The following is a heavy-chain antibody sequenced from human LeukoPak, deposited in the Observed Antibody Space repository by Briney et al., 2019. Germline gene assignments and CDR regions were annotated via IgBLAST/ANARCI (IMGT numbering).Heavy chain of an antibody. J-gene: IGHJ3*02. CDR1: GGSISSGGYY. Sequence: SETLSLTCTVSGGSISSGGYYWSWIRQPPGKGLEWIGEINHSGSTNYNPSLKSRVTISVDTSKNQFSLKLSSVTAADTAVYYCARSARIAVAARGAFDIWGQGTMVTVSS. CDR3: ARSARIAVAARGAFDI. CDR2: INHSGST. V-gene: IGHV4-61*08. D-gene: IGHD6-19*01.